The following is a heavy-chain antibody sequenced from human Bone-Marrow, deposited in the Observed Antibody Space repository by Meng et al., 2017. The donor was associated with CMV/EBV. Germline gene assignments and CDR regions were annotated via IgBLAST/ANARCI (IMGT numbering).Heavy chain of an antibody. CDR2: ISSSSSYI. CDR3: ARVRPEHDYYYGMDV. Sequence: LSLTCAASGFTFSSYSMNWVRQAPGKGLEWVSSISSSSSYIYYADSVKGRFTISRDNAKNSLYLQMNSLRAEDTAVYYCARVRPEHDYYYGMDVWGQGTTVTVSS. V-gene: IGHV3-21*01. J-gene: IGHJ6*02. CDR1: GFTFSSYS.